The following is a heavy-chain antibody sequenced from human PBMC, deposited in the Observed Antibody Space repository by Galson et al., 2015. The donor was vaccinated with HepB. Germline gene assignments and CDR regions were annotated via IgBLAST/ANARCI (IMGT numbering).Heavy chain of an antibody. D-gene: IGHD3-22*01. CDR2: IYYSGST. Sequence: ETLSLTCTVSGGSISSYYWSWIRQPPGKGLEWIGYIYYSGSTNYNPSLKSRVTISVDTSKNQFSLKLSSVTAADTAVYYCARAYYDSSGYYPFDYWGQGTLVTVSS. J-gene: IGHJ4*02. CDR1: GGSISSYY. CDR3: ARAYYDSSGYYPFDY. V-gene: IGHV4-59*01.